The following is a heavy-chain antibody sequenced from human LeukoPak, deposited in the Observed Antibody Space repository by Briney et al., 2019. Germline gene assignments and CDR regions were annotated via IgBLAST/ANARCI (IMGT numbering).Heavy chain of an antibody. CDR1: GGSFSGYY. CDR2: IHYSGST. CDR3: ARLGYCSATRCLPDF. V-gene: IGHV4-59*08. D-gene: IGHD2-15*01. J-gene: IGHJ4*02. Sequence: PSETLSLTCAVYGGSFSGYYWSWIRQPPGKGLEWIGHIHYSGSTYYNPSLKSRLTMSADTSKNQFSLKLSSVTAADTAVYYCARLGYCSATRCLPDFWGQGSLVTVSS.